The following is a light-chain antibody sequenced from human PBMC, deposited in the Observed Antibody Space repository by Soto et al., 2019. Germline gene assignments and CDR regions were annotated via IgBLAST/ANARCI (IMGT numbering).Light chain of an antibody. CDR1: QRVSSRY. CDR3: QQYGSSPYT. Sequence: EIVLTQSPGTLSFFTGERATLSCRASQRVSSRYLAWYQQKPGQAPRLLFYGASNRATGIPDRFSGTGSGTDFTLTISRLEPEDFAVYYCQQYGSSPYTFGLGTKLEI. V-gene: IGKV3-20*01. CDR2: GAS. J-gene: IGKJ2*01.